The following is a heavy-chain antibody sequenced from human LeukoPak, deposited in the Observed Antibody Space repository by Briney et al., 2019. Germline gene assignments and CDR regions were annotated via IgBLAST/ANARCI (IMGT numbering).Heavy chain of an antibody. J-gene: IGHJ4*02. CDR1: GYSFITHW. V-gene: IGHV5-51*01. CDR3: ARQEQQLAGLDY. CDR2: IYPGDSDT. Sequence: GESLKISCKASGYSFITHWIGWVRQMPGKGLGWMGIIYPGDSDTRYSPSFQGHVTISADKSISTAYLQWSSLKASDTAMYYCARQEQQLAGLDYWGQGTLVTVSS. D-gene: IGHD6-13*01.